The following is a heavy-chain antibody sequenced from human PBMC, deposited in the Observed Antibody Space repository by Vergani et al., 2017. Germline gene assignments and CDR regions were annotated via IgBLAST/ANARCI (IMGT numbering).Heavy chain of an antibody. CDR3: ARQVRWELLNYFDY. CDR2: IYHSGST. J-gene: IGHJ4*02. D-gene: IGHD1-26*01. Sequence: QVQLQESGSGLVKPSQTLSLTCAVSGGSISSGGYSWSWIRQPPGKGLEWIGYIYHSGSTYYNPSLKSRVTISVDTSKNQFSLKLSSVTAADTAVYYCARQVRWELLNYFDYWGQGTLVTVSS. CDR1: GGSISSGGYS. V-gene: IGHV4-30-2*03.